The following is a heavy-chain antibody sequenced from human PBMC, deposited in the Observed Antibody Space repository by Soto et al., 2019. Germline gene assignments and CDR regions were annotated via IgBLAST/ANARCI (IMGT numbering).Heavy chain of an antibody. Sequence: PGGSLRLSCAASGFTFSSYAMHWVRQAPGKGLEWVAVISYDGSNKYYADSVKGRFTISRDNSKNTLYLQMNSLRAEDTAVYYCARACRSSSWYYFDYWGQGTLVIVSS. CDR2: ISYDGSNK. V-gene: IGHV3-30-3*01. J-gene: IGHJ4*02. CDR1: GFTFSSYA. D-gene: IGHD6-13*01. CDR3: ARACRSSSWYYFDY.